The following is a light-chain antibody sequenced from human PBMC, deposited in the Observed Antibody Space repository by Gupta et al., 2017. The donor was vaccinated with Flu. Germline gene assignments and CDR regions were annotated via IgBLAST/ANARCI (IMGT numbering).Light chain of an antibody. Sequence: VTSFCSGSGSNSGSNFVYGLQPLPGPDPHLLIYRNTHRAAGVPTRFSGSQSGTPASLAISGLRAEDEADYYCAAWDDSLWVFGGGTKLTVL. CDR2: RNT. CDR1: GSNSGSNF. J-gene: IGLJ3*02. V-gene: IGLV1-47*01. CDR3: AAWDDSLWV.